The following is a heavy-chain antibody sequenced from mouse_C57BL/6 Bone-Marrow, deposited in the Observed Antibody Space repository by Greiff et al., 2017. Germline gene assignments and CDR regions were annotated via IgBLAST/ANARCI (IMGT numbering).Heavy chain of an antibody. CDR3: TPIITTVVATFDY. CDR1: GFNFKDDY. D-gene: IGHD1-1*01. V-gene: IGHV14-4*01. Sequence: VQLKESGAELVRPGASVKLSCTASGFNFKDDYMHWVKQRPEQGLEWIGWIDPENGDTDYASKFQGKATITADTTSNTAYLQLSSLTSEDTAVYYCTPIITTVVATFDYGGQGTTLTGSS. J-gene: IGHJ2*01. CDR2: IDPENGDT.